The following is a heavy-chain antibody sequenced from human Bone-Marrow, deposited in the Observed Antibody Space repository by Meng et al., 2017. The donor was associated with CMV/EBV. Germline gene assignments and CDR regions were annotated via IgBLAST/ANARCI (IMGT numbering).Heavy chain of an antibody. CDR3: ARDSYYDFWSGYGYYYYGMDV. CDR1: GFTFSSYW. V-gene: IGHV3-7*01. CDR2: IKQDGSEK. J-gene: IGHJ6*02. Sequence: GGSLRLSCAASGFTFSSYWMSWVRQAPGKGLEWVANIKQDGSEKYYVDSVKGRFTISRDNAKNSLYLQMNSLRAEDTAVYYCARDSYYDFWSGYGYYYYGMDVWGQGTTVTVYS. D-gene: IGHD3-3*01.